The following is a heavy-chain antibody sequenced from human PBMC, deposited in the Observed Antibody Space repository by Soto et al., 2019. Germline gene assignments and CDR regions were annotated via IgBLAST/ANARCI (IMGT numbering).Heavy chain of an antibody. CDR2: IWYDGSNK. D-gene: IGHD6-13*01. J-gene: IGHJ6*02. V-gene: IGHV3-33*01. Sequence: GGSLRLSCAASGFTFSSYGMHWVRQAPGKGLEWVAVIWYDGSNKYYADSVKGRFTISRDNSKNTLYLQMNSLRAEDTAGYYCARDIRGSSSWCVGYYYYYGMDVWGQGTTVTVSS. CDR3: ARDIRGSSSWCVGYYYYYGMDV. CDR1: GFTFSSYG.